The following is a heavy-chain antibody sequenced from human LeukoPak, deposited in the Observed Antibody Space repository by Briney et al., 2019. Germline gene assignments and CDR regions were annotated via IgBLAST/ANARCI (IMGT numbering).Heavy chain of an antibody. J-gene: IGHJ3*02. CDR3: ARQGWFVDYGGYSDGFDI. D-gene: IGHD4-23*01. V-gene: IGHV4-34*01. Sequence: SETLSLTYAVYGGSFSGYYWSWIRQPPGKGLEWIGEINHSGSTNYNPSLKSRVTISVDTAKNQFSLKLSSVTAPDTAVYYCARQGWFVDYGGYSDGFDIWGQGTMVTVSS. CDR1: GGSFSGYY. CDR2: INHSGST.